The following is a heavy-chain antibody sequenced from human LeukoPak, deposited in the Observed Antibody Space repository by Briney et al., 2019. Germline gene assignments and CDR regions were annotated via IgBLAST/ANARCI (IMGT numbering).Heavy chain of an antibody. Sequence: SGTLSLTCTVSGGSISSSNWWSWVRQPPGKGLEWIGEIYHSGSTYYNPSLKSRVTISVDTSKNQFSLKLSSVTAADTAVYYCARDQSHYGPGSYNWFDPWGQGTLVTVSS. J-gene: IGHJ5*02. CDR1: GGSISSSNW. D-gene: IGHD3-10*01. CDR2: IYHSGST. V-gene: IGHV4-4*02. CDR3: ARDQSHYGPGSYNWFDP.